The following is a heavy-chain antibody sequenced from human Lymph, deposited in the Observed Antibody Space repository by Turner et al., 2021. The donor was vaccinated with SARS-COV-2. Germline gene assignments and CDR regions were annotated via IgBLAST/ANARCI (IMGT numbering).Heavy chain of an antibody. Sequence: EVQLVESGGGLVKPGGSLRPSCAASGFTFRTYSMNWVRQAAGKGLEWISSISSSSSYIYYADSVKGRFTISRDDAKNSLYLQMNSLRAEDTAVYYCARDIPTTADYFDYWGQGTLVTVSS. CDR3: ARDIPTTADYFDY. V-gene: IGHV3-21*01. J-gene: IGHJ4*02. CDR2: ISSSSSYI. CDR1: GFTFRTYS. D-gene: IGHD4-17*01.